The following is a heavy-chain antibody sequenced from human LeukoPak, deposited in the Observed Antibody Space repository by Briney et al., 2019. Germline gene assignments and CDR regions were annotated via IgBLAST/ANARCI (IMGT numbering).Heavy chain of an antibody. CDR3: ARDSPIYDFWSALPADYYGMDV. D-gene: IGHD3-3*01. V-gene: IGHV1-18*01. CDR2: ISAYNGNT. Sequence: ASVKVSCKVSGYTLTELSMHWVRQAPGKGLEWMGWISAYNGNTNYAQKLQGRVTMTTDTSTSTAYMELRSLRSDDTAVYYCARDSPIYDFWSALPADYYGMDVWGQGTTVTVSS. CDR1: GYTLTELS. J-gene: IGHJ6*02.